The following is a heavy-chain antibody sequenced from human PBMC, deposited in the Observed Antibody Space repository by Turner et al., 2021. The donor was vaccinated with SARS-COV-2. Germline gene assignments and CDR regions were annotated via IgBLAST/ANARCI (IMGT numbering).Heavy chain of an antibody. CDR3: ERGIMRWELPQVYYYYNMDV. J-gene: IGHJ6*02. CDR2: MIINSGNT. Sequence: QFQLLQSGAEVSRPWASLALSCKVSGYPFSSYCINWVRQAAGQGHEWMGWMIINSGNTHYAQKVQGRVTMTRNTSISTAYMELRSLRSEDTDVYYCERGIMRWELPQVYYYYNMDVWGQGTTVTVSS. CDR1: GYPFSSYC. D-gene: IGHD1-26*01. V-gene: IGHV1-8*01.